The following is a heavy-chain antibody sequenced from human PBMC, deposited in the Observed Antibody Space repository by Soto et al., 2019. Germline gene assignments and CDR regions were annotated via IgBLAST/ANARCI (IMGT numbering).Heavy chain of an antibody. CDR3: AKRDGAAAAGIDY. Sequence: EVQLLGSGGGLVQPGESLRLSCAASGFSFSLYAMTWVRQAPGKGLEWVSTISGTGSTYYADSVKGRFTISRDNSKATVYLQMNNLRAEDTAVYYCAKRDGAAAAGIDYWGQGNLVTVSS. J-gene: IGHJ4*02. V-gene: IGHV3-23*01. CDR2: ISGTGST. D-gene: IGHD6-13*01. CDR1: GFSFSLYA.